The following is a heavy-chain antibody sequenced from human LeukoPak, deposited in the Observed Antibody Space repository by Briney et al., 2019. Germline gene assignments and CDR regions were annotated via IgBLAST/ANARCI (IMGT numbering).Heavy chain of an antibody. Sequence: PSETLSLTCTVSGGSISSYYWSWIRQHPGKGLEWIGYIYYSGSTYYNPSLKSRVTISVDTSKNQFSLKLSSVTAADTAVYYCARALGLHDAFDIWGQGTMVTVSS. V-gene: IGHV4-59*06. CDR1: GGSISSYY. J-gene: IGHJ3*02. CDR2: IYYSGST. D-gene: IGHD4-11*01. CDR3: ARALGLHDAFDI.